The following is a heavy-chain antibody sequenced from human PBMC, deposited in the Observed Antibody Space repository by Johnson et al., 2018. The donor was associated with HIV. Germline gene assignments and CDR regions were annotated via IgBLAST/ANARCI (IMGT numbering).Heavy chain of an antibody. Sequence: VQLVESGGGLIQPGGSLRLSCAASGFTVSSNYMSWVRQAPGKGLEWVSVIYSGGSTYYADSVRGRFTISRDNSKDTLHLQMNSLRAEDTAVDYCAKTAYSGARRGSGRGAFDIWGQGTMVTVSS. CDR3: AKTAYSGARRGSGRGAFDI. J-gene: IGHJ3*02. CDR1: GFTVSSNY. CDR2: IYSGGST. D-gene: IGHD6-6*01. V-gene: IGHV3-66*02.